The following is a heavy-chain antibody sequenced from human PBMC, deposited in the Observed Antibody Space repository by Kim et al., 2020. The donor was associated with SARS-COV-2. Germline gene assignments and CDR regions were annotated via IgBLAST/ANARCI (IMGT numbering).Heavy chain of an antibody. CDR2: IYYSGST. Sequence: SETLSLTCTVSGGSISSSSYYWGWIRQPPGKGLEWIGSIYYSGSTYYNPSLKSRVTISVDTSKNQFSLKLSSVTAADTAVYYCANKGYYYDSSGYYRHIYYFDYWGQGTLVTVSS. D-gene: IGHD3-22*01. CDR3: ANKGYYYDSSGYYRHIYYFDY. CDR1: GGSISSSSYY. V-gene: IGHV4-39*01. J-gene: IGHJ4*02.